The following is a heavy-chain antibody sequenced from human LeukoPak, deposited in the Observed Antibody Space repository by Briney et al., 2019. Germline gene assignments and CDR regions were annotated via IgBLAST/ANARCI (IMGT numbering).Heavy chain of an antibody. CDR1: GGSISSYY. J-gene: IGHJ5*02. CDR2: IYTSGST. CDR3: ARDLDYGVYGNWFDP. Sequence: PSETLSLTCTVSGGSISSYYWSWIRQPAGKGLEWIGRIYTSGSTNYNPSLKSRVTMSVDTSKNKFSLKLSSVTAADTAVYYCARDLDYGVYGNWFDPWGQGTLVTVSS. V-gene: IGHV4-4*07. D-gene: IGHD4-17*01.